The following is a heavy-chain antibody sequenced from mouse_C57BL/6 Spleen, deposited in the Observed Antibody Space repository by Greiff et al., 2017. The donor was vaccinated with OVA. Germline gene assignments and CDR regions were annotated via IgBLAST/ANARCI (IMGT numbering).Heavy chain of an antibody. J-gene: IGHJ4*01. D-gene: IGHD1-1*01. CDR3: ARDRTVGDYYAMDY. CDR2: ISYDGSN. Sequence: EVQLVESGPGLVKPSQSLSLTCSVTGYSITSGYYWNWIRQFPGNKLEWMGYISYDGSNNYNPSLKNRISITRDTSKNQFFLKLNSVTTEDTATYYCARDRTVGDYYAMDYWGQGTSVTVSS. CDR1: GYSITSGYY. V-gene: IGHV3-6*01.